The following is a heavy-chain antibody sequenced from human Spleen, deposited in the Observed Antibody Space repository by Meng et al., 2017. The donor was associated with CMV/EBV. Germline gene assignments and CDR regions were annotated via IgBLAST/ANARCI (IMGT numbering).Heavy chain of an antibody. D-gene: IGHD5-12*01. CDR1: GLPFSTYG. CDR2: IRYDGSNK. J-gene: IGHJ4*02. CDR3: ATNGGRGYLRAAVY. Sequence: QVQLGGSGGGGVQPGGSLRLSCAAAGLPFSTYGMHWVRQAPGKGLEWVTFIRYDGSNKYYADSVKGRFTISRDNSKNTLYLQMNSLRGEDTAVYYCATNGGRGYLRAAVYWGQGTLVTVSS. V-gene: IGHV3-30*02.